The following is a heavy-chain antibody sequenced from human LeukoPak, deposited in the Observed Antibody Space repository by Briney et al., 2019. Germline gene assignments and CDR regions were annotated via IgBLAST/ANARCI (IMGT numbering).Heavy chain of an antibody. D-gene: IGHD3-10*01. CDR1: GFTFSSYE. V-gene: IGHV3-48*03. J-gene: IGHJ4*02. CDR3: ATARGAGSFWAFGY. Sequence: GGSLRLSCAASGFTFSSYEVSWVRQAPGKGLEWVSYISNSGSPIYYADSVKGRFTISRDNARNSLYLQMSSLRVEDSAIYYCATARGAGSFWAFGYWGQGTLVTVSS. CDR2: ISNSGSPI.